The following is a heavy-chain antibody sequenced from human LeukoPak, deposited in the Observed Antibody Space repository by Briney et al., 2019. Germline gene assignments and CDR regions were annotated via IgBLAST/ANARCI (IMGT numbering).Heavy chain of an antibody. CDR1: GGSISSGDYY. CDR3: ARVGVGSIDY. D-gene: IGHD1-26*01. Sequence: SETLSLTCTVSGGSISSGDYYWSWIRQPPGKGLEWIGYIYYSGSTYYNPSLKSRVTISVDTSKNQFSLKLSSVTATDTAVYYCARVGVGSIDYWGQGTLVTVSS. J-gene: IGHJ4*02. CDR2: IYYSGST. V-gene: IGHV4-30-4*01.